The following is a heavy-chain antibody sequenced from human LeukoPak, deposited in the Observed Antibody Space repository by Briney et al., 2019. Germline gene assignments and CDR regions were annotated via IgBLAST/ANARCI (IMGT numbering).Heavy chain of an antibody. J-gene: IGHJ4*02. D-gene: IGHD6-19*01. V-gene: IGHV3-72*01. CDR2: SRNKARSYST. CDR3: VRVGSVAGSGYLDY. Sequence: PGGSLRLSCAVSGFTFTDHFLDWVRQAPGRGLEWVGRSRNKARSYSTEYAASVKGRFTISRDESRNSLYLQMNSLKTEDTAVYYCVRVGSVAGSGYLDYWGQGTLVTVSS. CDR1: GFTFTDHF.